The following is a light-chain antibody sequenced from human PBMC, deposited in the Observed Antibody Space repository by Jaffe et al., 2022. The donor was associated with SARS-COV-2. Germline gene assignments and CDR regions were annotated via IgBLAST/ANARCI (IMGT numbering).Light chain of an antibody. J-gene: IGLJ3*02. CDR2: STN. Sequence: QTVVTQKPSFSVSPGGTVTLTCGLSSGSVSASYSPSWYQQTPGQAPRTLIYSTNTRSSGVPDRFSGSILGNKAALTITGAQADDESDYYCVLYMGSGIWVFGGGTKLTVL. CDR3: VLYMGSGIWV. V-gene: IGLV8-61*01. CDR1: SGSVSASYS.